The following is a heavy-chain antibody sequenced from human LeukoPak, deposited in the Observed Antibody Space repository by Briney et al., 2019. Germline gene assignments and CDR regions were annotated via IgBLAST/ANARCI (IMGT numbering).Heavy chain of an antibody. D-gene: IGHD3-16*01. CDR1: GFTFSSYA. J-gene: IGHJ6*02. Sequence: GGSLRLSCAASGFTFSSYAMSWVRQAPGKGLEWVSAISGSGGSTYYADSVKGRFTISRDNSKNTQYLQMNSLRAEDTAVYYCAKGNVPYYYGMDVWSQGTTVTVSS. CDR3: AKGNVPYYYGMDV. CDR2: ISGSGGST. V-gene: IGHV3-23*01.